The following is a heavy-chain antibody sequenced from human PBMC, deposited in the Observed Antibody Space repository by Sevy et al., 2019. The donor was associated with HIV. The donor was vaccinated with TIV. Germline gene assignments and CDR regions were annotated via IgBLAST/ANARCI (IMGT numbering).Heavy chain of an antibody. CDR1: GGSIDSGDHS. CDR3: AAGGGYCSSASCYNLWWFDP. J-gene: IGHJ5*02. V-gene: IGHV4-61*08. D-gene: IGHD2-2*02. CDR2: VHHSGSI. Sequence: SETLSLTCDVSGGSIDSGDHSWNWIRQPPGKGLEWIGYVHHSGSITYNPSLRSRVTMSIDTSKNQFSLKLRSVTAADTAVYYCAAGGGYCSSASCYNLWWFDPWGQGVLVTVSS.